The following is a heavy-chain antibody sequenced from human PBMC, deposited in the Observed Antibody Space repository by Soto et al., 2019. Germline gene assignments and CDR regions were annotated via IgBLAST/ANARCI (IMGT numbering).Heavy chain of an antibody. CDR2: IYYSGST. CDR1: GGSISSYY. Sequence: PSETLSLTCTVSGGSISSYYWSWIRQPPGKGLEWIGCIYYSGSTNYNPSLKSRVTISVDTSKNQFSLKLSSVTAADTAVYYCARELAETYYYDSSGYSSVGDAFDIWGQGTMVTVS. CDR3: ARELAETYYYDSSGYSSVGDAFDI. V-gene: IGHV4-59*01. J-gene: IGHJ3*02. D-gene: IGHD3-22*01.